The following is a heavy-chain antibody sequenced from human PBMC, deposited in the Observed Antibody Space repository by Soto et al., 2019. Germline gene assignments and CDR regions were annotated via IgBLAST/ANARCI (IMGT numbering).Heavy chain of an antibody. CDR3: ARWAESRSGYDYWFDP. D-gene: IGHD5-12*01. CDR1: GYTFTSYA. CDR2: INAGNGNT. J-gene: IGHJ5*02. V-gene: IGHV1-3*01. Sequence: GASVKVSCKASGYTFTSYAMHWVRQAPGQRLEWMGWINAGNGNTKYSQKFQGRVTITRDTSASTAYMGLSSLRSEDTAVYYCARWAESRSGYDYWFDPWGQGTLVTVSS.